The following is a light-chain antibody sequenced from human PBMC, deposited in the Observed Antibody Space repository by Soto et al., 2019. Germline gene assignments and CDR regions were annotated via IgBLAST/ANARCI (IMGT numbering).Light chain of an antibody. CDR3: SSYTSISTYV. J-gene: IGLJ1*01. V-gene: IGLV2-14*01. CDR2: DVS. Sequence: QSALTQPASVSGSPGQSITISCTGTSSDVGGYNYVSWYQQHPGKAPKLMIYDVSHRPSGVSDRFSASKSGNTASLTISGLLAEDEADYYCSSYTSISTYVFGTGTKLTVL. CDR1: SSDVGGYNY.